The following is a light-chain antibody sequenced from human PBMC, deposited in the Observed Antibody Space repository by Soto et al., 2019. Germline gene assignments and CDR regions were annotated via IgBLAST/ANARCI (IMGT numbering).Light chain of an antibody. Sequence: QSVLTQPASVSGSPGQSITISCTGTSSDVGGYNYVSWYRQHPGKAPKLMIYDVSNRPSGVSNRFSGSKSGNTASLTISGLQAEDEADYYCSSYTSSSTPVVFGGGTKAHRP. CDR3: SSYTSSSTPVV. CDR1: SSDVGGYNY. CDR2: DVS. J-gene: IGLJ2*01. V-gene: IGLV2-14*01.